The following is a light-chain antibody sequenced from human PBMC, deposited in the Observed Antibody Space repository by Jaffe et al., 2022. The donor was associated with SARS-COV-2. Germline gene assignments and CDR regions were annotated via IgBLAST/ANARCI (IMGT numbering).Light chain of an antibody. CDR2: EGS. V-gene: IGLV2-23*01. CDR3: CSYAGRSSWV. Sequence: QSALTQPASVSGSPGQSITISCTGTTSDIGSHDLVSWYQQHPGKAPKLIIYEGSKRPSGVSNRFSGSKSGNTASLTISGLLAEDEAEYHCCSYAGRSSWVFGGGTKLTIL. CDR1: TSDIGSHDL. J-gene: IGLJ3*02.